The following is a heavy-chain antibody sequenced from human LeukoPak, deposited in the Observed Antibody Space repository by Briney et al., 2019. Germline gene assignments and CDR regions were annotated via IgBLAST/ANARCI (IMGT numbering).Heavy chain of an antibody. J-gene: IGHJ6*02. Sequence: GRSLRLSCAASGFTFSSYAMSWVRQAPGKGLEWVSAISGSGGSTYYADSVKGRFTISRDNSKNTLYLQMNSLRAEDTAVFYCARGLYYYYGMDVWGQGTTVTVSS. CDR2: ISGSGGST. V-gene: IGHV3-23*01. CDR3: ARGLYYYYGMDV. CDR1: GFTFSSYA.